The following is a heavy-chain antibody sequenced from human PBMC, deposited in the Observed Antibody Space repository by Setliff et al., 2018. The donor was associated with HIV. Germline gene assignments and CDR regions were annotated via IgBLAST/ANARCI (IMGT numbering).Heavy chain of an antibody. CDR2: IYGDGRT. D-gene: IGHD6-19*01. Sequence: GGSLRLSCAASGFTFSDHYMTWVRQAPGKGLEWVSVIYGDGRTYYAESVKGLFTISRDDSKNTLFLQMSGLRAEDTAVHYCATEGGSSGHAGYFDNWGQGTQVTVSS. CDR1: GFTFSDHY. CDR3: ATEGGSSGHAGYFDN. V-gene: IGHV3-66*01. J-gene: IGHJ4*02.